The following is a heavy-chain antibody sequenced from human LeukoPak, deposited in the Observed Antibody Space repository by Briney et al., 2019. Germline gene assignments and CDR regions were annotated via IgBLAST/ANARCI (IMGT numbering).Heavy chain of an antibody. Sequence: GGSLRLSCTASEFAFGNFYMSWIRQAPGKGLEWVAYIDGRSTAILYADSVRGRFTISRDNSKNSLYLEMNSLTAGDTAVYHCARDYRPYYFDYWGQGALVTVPS. CDR3: ARDYRPYYFDY. D-gene: IGHD3-16*02. CDR1: EFAFGNFY. CDR2: IDGRSTAI. V-gene: IGHV3-11*01. J-gene: IGHJ4*02.